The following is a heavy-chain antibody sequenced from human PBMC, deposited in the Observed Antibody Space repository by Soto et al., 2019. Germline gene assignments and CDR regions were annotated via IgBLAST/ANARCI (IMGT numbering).Heavy chain of an antibody. J-gene: IGHJ3*02. CDR2: INPNSGGT. Sequence: SVKGSCEASGYTFTGHYMHWVRQAPGQGLEWMGWINPNSGGTNYAQRFQGRVTMTRDTSISTAYMELSRLRSDDTAVYYCVSSGYYYDDAFDIWGQGTMVSVSS. V-gene: IGHV1-2*02. CDR3: VSSGYYYDDAFDI. D-gene: IGHD3-22*01. CDR1: GYTFTGHY.